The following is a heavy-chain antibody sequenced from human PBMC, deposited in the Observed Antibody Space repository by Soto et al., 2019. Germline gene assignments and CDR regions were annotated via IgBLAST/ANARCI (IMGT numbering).Heavy chain of an antibody. CDR3: ARALREGLPIYYFDS. CDR2: IFWNDER. Sequence: QVTLKESGPVLVKPTETLTLTCTVSGFSLSKARMGVSWIRQPPGKALEWLAHIFWNDERSYNTSLKSRLTISRDTSKSQMVLTMTNVDPVDTGTYFCARALREGLPIYYFDSWGQGTLVTVSS. D-gene: IGHD1-26*01. CDR1: GFSLSKARMG. J-gene: IGHJ4*02. V-gene: IGHV2-26*01.